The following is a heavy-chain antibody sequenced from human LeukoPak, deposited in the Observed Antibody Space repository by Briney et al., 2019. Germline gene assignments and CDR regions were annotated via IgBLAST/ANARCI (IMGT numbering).Heavy chain of an antibody. V-gene: IGHV4-31*03. J-gene: IGHJ4*02. Sequence: PSETLSLTCTVSGGSISSGGYYWSWIRQHPGKGLEWIGYIYYGGSTYDNPSLKSRVTISVDTSKNQFSLKLSSVTTADTAVYYCARVRGSTSCYVDYWGQGTLVTVSS. D-gene: IGHD2-2*01. CDR3: ARVRGSTSCYVDY. CDR2: IYYGGST. CDR1: GGSISSGGYY.